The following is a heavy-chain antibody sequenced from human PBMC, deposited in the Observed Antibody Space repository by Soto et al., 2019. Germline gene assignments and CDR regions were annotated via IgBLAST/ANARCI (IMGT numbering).Heavy chain of an antibody. Sequence: SETLSLTCAVYCGSFSGYYWSWIRQPPGKGLEWIGEINHSGSTNYNPSLKSLVTMSVDTSKNQFSLKLSFVTAADTAVYYCARTSRFDCWGQGTLVTVSS. CDR3: ARTSRFDC. J-gene: IGHJ4*02. CDR1: CGSFSGYY. CDR2: INHSGST. V-gene: IGHV4-34*01. D-gene: IGHD6-6*01.